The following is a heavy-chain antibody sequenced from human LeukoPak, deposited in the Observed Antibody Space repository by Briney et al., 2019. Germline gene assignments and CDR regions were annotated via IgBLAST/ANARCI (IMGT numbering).Heavy chain of an antibody. CDR3: ARTTHRMITLGGVIVQYNWFDP. D-gene: IGHD3-16*02. J-gene: IGHJ5*02. CDR2: MNPNRGNT. Sequence: GASVKVSCKASGYTFTSYDMNWVRQATGRGLEWMGWMNPNRGNTGYAQKFQGRVTMTRNTSISTAYMELSSLRSEDTAVYYCARTTHRMITLGGVIVQYNWFDPWGQGTLVTVSS. V-gene: IGHV1-8*01. CDR1: GYTFTSYD.